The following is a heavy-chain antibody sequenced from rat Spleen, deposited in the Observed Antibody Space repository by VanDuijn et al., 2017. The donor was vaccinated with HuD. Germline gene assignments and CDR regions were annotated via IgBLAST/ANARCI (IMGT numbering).Heavy chain of an antibody. D-gene: IGHD1-9*01. CDR2: ITNTGGSI. CDR1: GFTFNYYW. CDR3: ARDSTYPWGYFDF. Sequence: EVQLVESGGGLVHPGRSLKLSCVTSGFTFNYYWMTWIRQAPGKGLEWVASITNTGGSIYYPDSVKGRFTISRDPAQNTLYLQMNSLRSEDTATYYCARDSTYPWGYFDFWGPGTMVTVSS. V-gene: IGHV5-31*01. J-gene: IGHJ1*01.